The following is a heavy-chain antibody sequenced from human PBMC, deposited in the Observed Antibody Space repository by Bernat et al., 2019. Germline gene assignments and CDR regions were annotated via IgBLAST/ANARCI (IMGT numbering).Heavy chain of an antibody. CDR2: IYHSGST. CDR3: ARQAGYYYGSGTYYNGNFDY. J-gene: IGHJ4*02. Sequence: QVQLQESGPGLVKPSETLSLTCAVSGYSISSGYYWGWIRQPPGKGLEWIGSIYHSGSTYYNPSLKSRVTISVDTSKNQFSLKLSSVTAADTAVYSCARQAGYYYGSGTYYNGNFDYWGQGTLVTVSA. V-gene: IGHV4-38-2*01. D-gene: IGHD3-10*01. CDR1: GYSISSGYY.